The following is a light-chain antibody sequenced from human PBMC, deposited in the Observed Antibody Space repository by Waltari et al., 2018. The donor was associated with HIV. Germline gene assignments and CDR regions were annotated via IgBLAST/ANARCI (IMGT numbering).Light chain of an antibody. CDR3: QQPNGYPCT. CDR1: QDIRNY. J-gene: IGKJ1*01. Sequence: DIQLTQSPSFLSASVGDRVTITCRASQDIRNYLAWYQQKLGKAPKLLIYSASRLQSGGPTRVSGRGSGTQFTLTINRLQPEHFATYHCQQPNGYPCTFGQRNKVEIK. CDR2: SAS. V-gene: IGKV1-9*01.